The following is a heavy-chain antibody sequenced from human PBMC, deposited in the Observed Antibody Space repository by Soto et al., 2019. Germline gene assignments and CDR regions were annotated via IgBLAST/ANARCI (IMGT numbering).Heavy chain of an antibody. CDR1: GFTFSASA. V-gene: IGHV3-23*01. CDR3: SRVVWVTTRTGLYYYYYYGMDV. D-gene: IGHD4-17*01. CDR2: VSASGLNT. Sequence: GSLRLSCAASGFTFSASAMHWVRQAPGKGLEWVSGVSASGLNTDYADPVKGRFYISRDNSKNTVYLQMNSLKTEDTAVYYCSRVVWVTTRTGLYYYYYYGMDVWGQGTTVTVSS. J-gene: IGHJ6*02.